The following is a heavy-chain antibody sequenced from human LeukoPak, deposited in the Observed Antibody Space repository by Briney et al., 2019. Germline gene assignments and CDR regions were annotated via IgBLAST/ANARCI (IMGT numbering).Heavy chain of an antibody. Sequence: PGGSLRLSCVASGFTFSSYWMTWVRQAPGKGLEWVTNINQDGSETYYVDSVKGRFTISRDNAESSLYLQMNSLRAEDTAMYYCASRQVVGGDFDYWGQGTLVTVSS. D-gene: IGHD2-2*01. V-gene: IGHV3-7*05. CDR3: ASRQVVGGDFDY. J-gene: IGHJ4*02. CDR1: GFTFSSYW. CDR2: INQDGSET.